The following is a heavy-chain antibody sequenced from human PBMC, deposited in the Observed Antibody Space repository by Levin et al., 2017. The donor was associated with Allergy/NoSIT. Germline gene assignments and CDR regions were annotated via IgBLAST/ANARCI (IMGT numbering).Heavy chain of an antibody. Sequence: GGSLRLSCAASGFTFSSYAMHWVRQAPGKGLEWVAVISYDGSNKYYADSVKGRFTISRDNSKNTLYLQMNSLRAEDTAVYYCARSKPVRRVVGATHPLDYWGQGTLVTVSS. CDR2: ISYDGSNK. V-gene: IGHV3-30-3*01. CDR3: ARSKPVRRVVGATHPLDY. CDR1: GFTFSSYA. D-gene: IGHD1-26*01. J-gene: IGHJ4*02.